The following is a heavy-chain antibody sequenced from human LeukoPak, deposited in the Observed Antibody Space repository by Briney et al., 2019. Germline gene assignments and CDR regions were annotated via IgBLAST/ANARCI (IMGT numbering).Heavy chain of an antibody. Sequence: SVKVSCKASGFTFHTSAMQWVRQARGQRLEWIGWIVLGSGNTVYSHKFHDRVIITRDMFTSTVYMELDSLGSEDPAVYYCAAQRGASLHDFWSPRLFAPWGQGTLVTVSS. CDR2: IVLGSGNT. D-gene: IGHD3-3*01. CDR1: GFTFHTSA. V-gene: IGHV1-58*02. J-gene: IGHJ5*02. CDR3: AAQRGASLHDFWSPRLFAP.